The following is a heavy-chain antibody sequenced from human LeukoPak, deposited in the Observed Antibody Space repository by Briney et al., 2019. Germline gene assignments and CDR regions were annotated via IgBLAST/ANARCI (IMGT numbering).Heavy chain of an antibody. Sequence: GGSLRLSCAASGFNFDEYAMHWIRQAPGKGPEWVSRISWDGDITNYADSVKGRFTVSRDNKENSLFLQMSSLRGDDTTLYYCTKGRYGTNWYELDDWGQGTRVIVSS. CDR2: ISWDGDIT. J-gene: IGHJ4*02. CDR1: GFNFDEYA. CDR3: TKGRYGTNWYELDD. V-gene: IGHV3-43D*04. D-gene: IGHD1-1*01.